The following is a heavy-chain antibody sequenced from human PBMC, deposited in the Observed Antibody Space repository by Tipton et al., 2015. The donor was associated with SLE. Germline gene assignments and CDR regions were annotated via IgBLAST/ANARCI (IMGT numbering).Heavy chain of an antibody. CDR2: IINGGST. D-gene: IGHD3-22*01. CDR1: GGSFSDYY. J-gene: IGHJ4*02. CDR3: ARHDYDSNGYYQHYFDY. V-gene: IGHV4-34*12. Sequence: LRLSCTVYGGSFSDYYWSWIRQSPGKGLEWIGEIINGGSTNYNRSLKSRVTMSIDTSRNEVFLRLTSVTAADTAVYYCARHDYDSNGYYQHYFDYWGQGTLVTVSS.